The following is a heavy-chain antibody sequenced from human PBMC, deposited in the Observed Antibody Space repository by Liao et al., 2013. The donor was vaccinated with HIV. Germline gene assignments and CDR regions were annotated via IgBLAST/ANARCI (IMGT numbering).Heavy chain of an antibody. CDR2: IYVSGST. V-gene: IGHV4-61*02. J-gene: IGHJ2*01. CDR3: ASGYDSSGYYQTHWYFDL. CDR1: GGSISSGSHY. Sequence: QLQLQESGPGLVRPSETLSLTCTVSGGSISSGSHYCSWIRQPAGKGLEWIGRIYVSGSTTYNPSLKSRVTMYVDTSKNQFSLKLSSVTAADTAVYYCASGYDSSGYYQTHWYFDLWGRGTLVTVSS. D-gene: IGHD3-22*01.